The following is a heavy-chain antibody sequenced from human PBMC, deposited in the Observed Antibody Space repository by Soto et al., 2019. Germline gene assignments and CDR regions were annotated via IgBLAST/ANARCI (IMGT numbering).Heavy chain of an antibody. J-gene: IGHJ4*02. CDR1: GYTFTNYA. Sequence: ASVKVSFKASGYTFTNYAMHWVRQAPGQRLEWMGWINAGNGNTKYSQKLQGRVTFTGDTSASTAYMELSSLRSEDTAVYYCAVNYYGSGTYFDYWGQGTLVTVSS. CDR2: INAGNGNT. D-gene: IGHD3-10*01. V-gene: IGHV1-3*01. CDR3: AVNYYGSGTYFDY.